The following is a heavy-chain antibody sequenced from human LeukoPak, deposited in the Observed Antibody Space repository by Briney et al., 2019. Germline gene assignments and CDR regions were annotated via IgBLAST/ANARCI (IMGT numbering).Heavy chain of an antibody. Sequence: SETLSLTCSVSGGSIIGHYWSWIRQPPGKGLEWLGYIYHSGSTKYNPSLESRVTISVDTSKNQLSLKVSSVTAADTAMYHCARHISGSVAFDIWGQGTMVTVSS. CDR2: IYHSGST. CDR3: ARHISGSVAFDI. V-gene: IGHV4-59*08. CDR1: GGSIIGHY. D-gene: IGHD1-20*01. J-gene: IGHJ3*02.